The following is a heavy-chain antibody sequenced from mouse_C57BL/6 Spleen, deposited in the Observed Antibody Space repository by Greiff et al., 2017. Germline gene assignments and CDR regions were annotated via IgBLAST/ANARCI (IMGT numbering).Heavy chain of an antibody. CDR3: ARRGYGSSYDY. CDR1: GYTFTSYW. Sequence: VQLQQPGAELVKPGASVTLSCKASGYTFTSYWMHWVKQRPGQGLEWIGMIHPNSGSTNYNEKFKSKATLTVDKSSSTAYMQLSSLTSEDSAVYYCARRGYGSSYDYWGQGTTLTVSS. J-gene: IGHJ2*01. V-gene: IGHV1-64*01. D-gene: IGHD1-1*01. CDR2: IHPNSGST.